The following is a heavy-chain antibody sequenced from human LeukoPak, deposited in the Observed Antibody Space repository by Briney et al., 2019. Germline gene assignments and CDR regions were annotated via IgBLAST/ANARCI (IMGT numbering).Heavy chain of an antibody. Sequence: GGSLRLSCAASGFTFSSYAMSWGRQAPGKGLEWVATVSGGGASAYYADSVKGRITISRDNSNNTVFLQVNSLSAEDTAVYFCAKEMYAAAAGTSPENWGQGTLVTVSS. CDR3: AKEMYAAAAGTSPEN. V-gene: IGHV3-23*01. CDR2: VSGGGASA. CDR1: GFTFSSYA. J-gene: IGHJ4*02. D-gene: IGHD6-13*01.